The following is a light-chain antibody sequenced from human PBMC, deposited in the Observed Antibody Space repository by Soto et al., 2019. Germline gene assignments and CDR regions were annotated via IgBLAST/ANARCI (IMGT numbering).Light chain of an antibody. CDR1: SSNIGVNY. J-gene: IGLJ3*02. CDR2: RNI. Sequence: QSVLTQPPSASGTPGQRATISCSGSSSNIGVNYVYWYQQLPGTAPKLLIYRNIQRPSGVPDRFSGSKSGTSASLAISGLRSEDEADYYSAAWDDSLSGVVFGGGTKLTVL. V-gene: IGLV1-47*01. CDR3: AAWDDSLSGVV.